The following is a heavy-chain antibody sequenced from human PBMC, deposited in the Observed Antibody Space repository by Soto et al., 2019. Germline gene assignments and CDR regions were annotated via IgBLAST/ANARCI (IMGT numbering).Heavy chain of an antibody. CDR1: GYSFTSYW. J-gene: IGHJ6*02. CDR3: ARRNGILEDYDYYYGMDV. D-gene: IGHD2-15*01. CDR2: IYPGDSDT. V-gene: IGHV5-51*01. Sequence: GESLNVSCKGSGYSFTSYWIGWVRQMPGKGLEWMGIIYPGDSDTRYSPSLQGQVTISADKSISTAYLQWSSLKASDTAMYYCARRNGILEDYDYYYGMDVWGQGIRVSVSS.